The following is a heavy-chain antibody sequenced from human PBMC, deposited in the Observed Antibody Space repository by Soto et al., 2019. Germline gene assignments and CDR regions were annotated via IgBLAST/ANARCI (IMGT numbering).Heavy chain of an antibody. D-gene: IGHD4-17*01. CDR3: ARYTPTVTTSTYYYYMDV. CDR2: ISAYNGNT. V-gene: IGHV1-18*01. J-gene: IGHJ6*03. Sequence: ASVKVSCKASGYTLTSYGISWVRQAPGQGLEWMGWISAYNGNTNYAQKLQGRVTMTTDTSTSTAYMELRSLRSDDTAVYYCARYTPTVTTSTYYYYMDVWGKGTTVTVSS. CDR1: GYTLTSYG.